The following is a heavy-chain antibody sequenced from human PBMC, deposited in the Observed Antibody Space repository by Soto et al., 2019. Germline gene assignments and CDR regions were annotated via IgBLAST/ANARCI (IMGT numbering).Heavy chain of an antibody. Sequence: DVQLVESGGGLIQPGESLRLSCAAFGLTVSGKKYVAWVRQAPGKGLEWVSALYDVDGSFYADSVKGRFTTSSDSSKTTVYLEMNGLRPDDTAGYYCATWHEQEHAYDVWGQGTTVTVSS. J-gene: IGHJ3*01. CDR3: ATWHEQEHAYDV. V-gene: IGHV3-53*01. CDR2: LYDVDGS. CDR1: GLTVSGKKY. D-gene: IGHD1-26*01.